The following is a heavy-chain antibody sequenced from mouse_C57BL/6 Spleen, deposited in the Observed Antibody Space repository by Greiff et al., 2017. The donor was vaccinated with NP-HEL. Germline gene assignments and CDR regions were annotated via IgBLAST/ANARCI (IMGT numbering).Heavy chain of an antibody. J-gene: IGHJ3*01. Sequence: VQLQQSGAELVRPGASVKLSCTASGFNIKDDYMHWVKQRPEQGLEWIGWIDPENGDTEYASKFQGKATITADTSSNTAYLQLSSLTSEDTAVYYCTKLGLPWFAYWGQGTLVTVSA. CDR3: TKLGLPWFAY. D-gene: IGHD4-1*01. V-gene: IGHV14-4*01. CDR2: IDPENGDT. CDR1: GFNIKDDY.